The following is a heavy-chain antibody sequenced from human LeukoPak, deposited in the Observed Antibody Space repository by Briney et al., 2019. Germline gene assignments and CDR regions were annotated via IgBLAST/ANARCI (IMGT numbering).Heavy chain of an antibody. Sequence: PGGSLRLSCAASGFTFDDYAIHWVRQAPGKGLEWVSGISWNSGSIGYADSVKGRFTISRDNAKNSLNLQMNSLRAEDTALYYCAKDSLEYSSSSPFDYWGQGTLVTVSS. J-gene: IGHJ4*02. V-gene: IGHV3-9*01. CDR3: AKDSLEYSSSSPFDY. CDR2: ISWNSGSI. CDR1: GFTFDDYA. D-gene: IGHD6-6*01.